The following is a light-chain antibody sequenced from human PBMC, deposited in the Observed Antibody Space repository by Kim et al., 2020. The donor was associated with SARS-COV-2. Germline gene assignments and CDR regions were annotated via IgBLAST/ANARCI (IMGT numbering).Light chain of an antibody. V-gene: IGLV10-54*01. CDR3: LAWDRSLNGWI. CDR1: SHNVAYQG. Sequence: LTQPPSMSGTLRQTATLACTGNSHNVAYQGAAWLQQHQGHPPKVLSYRNNNRPSGISERISTSRSGSTASLTITGLQPEDEADYYCLAWDRSLNGWIFGGGTKLTVL. CDR2: RNN. J-gene: IGLJ3*02.